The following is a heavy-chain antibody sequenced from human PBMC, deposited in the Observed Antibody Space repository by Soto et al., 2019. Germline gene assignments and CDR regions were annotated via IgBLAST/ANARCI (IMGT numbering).Heavy chain of an antibody. CDR1: GGSISSGDYY. Sequence: PSETLSLTCTVSGGSISSGDYYWSWIRQPPGKGLEWIGNIHYNGNTKYNPSLQNRVTISIDTSKNQVSLKVNSVTAADTAVYYCARDHPHSYGVYYFDYWGQGTPVTVSS. V-gene: IGHV4-61*08. CDR2: IHYNGNT. J-gene: IGHJ4*02. D-gene: IGHD5-18*01. CDR3: ARDHPHSYGVYYFDY.